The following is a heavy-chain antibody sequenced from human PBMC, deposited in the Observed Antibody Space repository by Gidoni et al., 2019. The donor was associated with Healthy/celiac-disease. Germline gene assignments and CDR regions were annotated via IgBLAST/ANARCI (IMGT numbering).Heavy chain of an antibody. Sequence: EVQPLESGGGLVQPGGSLRLSCAASGFTFSSYAMSWVRQAPGKGLEWVSAISGSGGSTYYADSVKGRFTISRDNSKNTLYLQMNSLRAEDTAVYYCAKDRVWATSPNYFDYWGQGTLVTVSS. CDR3: AKDRVWATSPNYFDY. V-gene: IGHV3-23*01. D-gene: IGHD1-26*01. J-gene: IGHJ4*02. CDR1: GFTFSSYA. CDR2: ISGSGGST.